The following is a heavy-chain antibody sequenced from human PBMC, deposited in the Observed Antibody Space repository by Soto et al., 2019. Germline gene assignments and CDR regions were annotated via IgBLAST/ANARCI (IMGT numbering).Heavy chain of an antibody. CDR2: ISYDGSNK. V-gene: IGHV3-30-3*01. J-gene: IGHJ4*02. D-gene: IGHD6-19*01. CDR1: GFTFSSYA. CDR3: TRLLRSIAVAGPLDY. Sequence: LRLSCAASGFTFSSYAVHWVRQAPGKGLEWVAVISYDGSNKYYADSVKGRFTISRDNSKNTLYVQMNSLRGEDTAVYYCTRLLRSIAVAGPLDYWGQGTLVTVSS.